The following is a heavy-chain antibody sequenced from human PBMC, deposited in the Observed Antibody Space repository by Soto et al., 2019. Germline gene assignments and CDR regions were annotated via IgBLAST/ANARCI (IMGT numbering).Heavy chain of an antibody. J-gene: IGHJ5*02. CDR1: GYSISSGYY. Sequence: LETLSLTCAVSGYSISSGYYCGWIRKHPGKGLEWIGSIHHSGSTYYSPSLKSRVTISXEKPKNQFDLIMNSVPAADXAVYYWARVGHLVPYYYDSSPYTFENWFDHCGQVTLVNVS. CDR3: ARVGHLVPYYYDSSPYTFENWFDH. V-gene: IGHV4-38-2*01. CDR2: IHHSGST. D-gene: IGHD3-22*01.